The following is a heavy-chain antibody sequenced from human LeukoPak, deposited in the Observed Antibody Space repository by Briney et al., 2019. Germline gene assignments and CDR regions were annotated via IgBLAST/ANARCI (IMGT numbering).Heavy chain of an antibody. Sequence: GESLKISCKGSGYSFTSYWIGWVRQMLGKGLEWLGIIHPGDSDTRISPSFQGQVTISVDKSISTAYLQWSSLKASDTAMYYCARGPPSRYCTSGICVNYLDYWGQGTLVTVSS. J-gene: IGHJ4*02. V-gene: IGHV5-51*01. CDR2: IHPGDSDT. CDR1: GYSFTSYW. CDR3: ARGPPSRYCTSGICVNYLDY. D-gene: IGHD2-8*01.